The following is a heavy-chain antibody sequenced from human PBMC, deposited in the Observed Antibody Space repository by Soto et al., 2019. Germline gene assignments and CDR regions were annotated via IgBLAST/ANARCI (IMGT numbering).Heavy chain of an antibody. V-gene: IGHV4-30-4*01. Sequence: PSETLSLTCTVSGGSISSGDYYWSWIRQPPGKGLEWIGYIYYSGSTYYNPSLKSRVTISVDTSKNQFSLKLSSVTAADTAVYYCASNIHSSGYYLGPLDYWGQGTLVTVSS. D-gene: IGHD3-22*01. J-gene: IGHJ4*02. CDR2: IYYSGST. CDR1: GGSISSGDYY. CDR3: ASNIHSSGYYLGPLDY.